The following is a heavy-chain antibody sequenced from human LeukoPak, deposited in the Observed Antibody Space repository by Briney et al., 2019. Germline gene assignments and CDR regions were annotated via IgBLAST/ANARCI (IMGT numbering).Heavy chain of an antibody. Sequence: GGSLRLSCAASGFTFSSYAMSWVRQAPGKGLEWVSAISGSGGSTYYADSVKGRFTIFRDNSKNTLYLQMNSLRAEDTAVYYCAKLDYGDLQWGYYFDYWGQGTLVTVSS. D-gene: IGHD4-17*01. J-gene: IGHJ4*02. CDR1: GFTFSSYA. V-gene: IGHV3-23*01. CDR3: AKLDYGDLQWGYYFDY. CDR2: ISGSGGST.